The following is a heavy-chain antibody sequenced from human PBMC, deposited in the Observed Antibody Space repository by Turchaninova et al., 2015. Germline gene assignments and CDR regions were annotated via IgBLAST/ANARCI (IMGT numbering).Heavy chain of an antibody. D-gene: IGHD3-22*01. V-gene: IGHV1-69*01. CDR1: GGTFSRYT. CDR3: AREYNYDSSGYYYYY. J-gene: IGHJ4*02. Sequence: VQLVQSGAEVKKPGSSVKVSCKAFGGTFSRYTISWVRQAPGQGLEWMGGITPIFGTANYAQKFQGRVTITADESTSTAYMELSSLRSEDTALYYCAREYNYDSSGYYYYYWGQGTLLTVSS. CDR2: ITPIFGTA.